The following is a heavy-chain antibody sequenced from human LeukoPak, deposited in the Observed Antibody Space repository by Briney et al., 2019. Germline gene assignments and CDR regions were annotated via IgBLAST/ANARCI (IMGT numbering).Heavy chain of an antibody. V-gene: IGHV3-30*04. CDR2: VSYVESNI. CDR3: ARSSMHTTAWSGYWFYGMDV. Sequence: GGSLRLSCAASGFTFSSYGLHWVRQAPGKGLEWVAVVSYVESNIYYEDSVRGRFTISRDNSRNTLFLQMNSLRPEDTAVYYCARSSMHTTAWSGYWFYGMDVWGQGTTVIVS. CDR1: GFTFSSYG. J-gene: IGHJ6*02. D-gene: IGHD2-8*02.